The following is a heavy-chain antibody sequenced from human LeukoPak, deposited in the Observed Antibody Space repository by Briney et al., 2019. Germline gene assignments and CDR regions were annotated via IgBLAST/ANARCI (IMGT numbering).Heavy chain of an antibody. CDR3: ARGGHSSSYFWIF. D-gene: IGHD6-13*01. CDR1: GFTFSSYG. J-gene: IGHJ4*02. V-gene: IGHV3-7*04. Sequence: GGSLRLSCAGSGFTFSSYGIHWVRQAPGKGLEWVANIKQDGSEKYYVDSVKGRFTISRDNAKNSLYLQMNSLRAEDTAVYYCARGGHSSSYFWIFWGQGTLVTVSS. CDR2: IKQDGSEK.